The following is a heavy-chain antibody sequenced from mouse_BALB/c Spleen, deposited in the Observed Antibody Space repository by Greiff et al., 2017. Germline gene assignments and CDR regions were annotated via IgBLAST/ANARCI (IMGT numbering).Heavy chain of an antibody. Sequence: EVKLMESGGGLVKPGGSLKLSCAASGFTFSSYGMSWVRQTPDKRLEWVATISSGGSYTYYPDSVKGRFTISRDNAKNTLYLQMSSLKSEDTAMYYCAKRYGNYAWFAYWGQGTLVTVSA. V-gene: IGHV5-6*03. CDR3: AKRYGNYAWFAY. D-gene: IGHD2-1*01. CDR2: ISSGGSYT. J-gene: IGHJ3*01. CDR1: GFTFSSYG.